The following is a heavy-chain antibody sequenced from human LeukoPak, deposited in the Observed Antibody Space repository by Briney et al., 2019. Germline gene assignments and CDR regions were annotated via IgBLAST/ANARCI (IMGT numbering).Heavy chain of an antibody. J-gene: IGHJ6*03. V-gene: IGHV1-18*04. CDR3: ARVDTVNYYYYMDV. CDR2: ISAYNGNT. CDR1: GYNLSNYY. D-gene: IGHD3-10*01. Sequence: ASVKVSCKASGYNLSNYYIHWVRQAPGQGLEWMGWISAYNGNTNYAQKLQGRVTMTTDTSTSTVYMELSSLISDDTAVYYCARVDTVNYYYYMDVWGKGTPVTVSS.